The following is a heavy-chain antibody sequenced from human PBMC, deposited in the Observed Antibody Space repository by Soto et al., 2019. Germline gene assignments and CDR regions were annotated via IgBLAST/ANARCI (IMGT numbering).Heavy chain of an antibody. V-gene: IGHV1-18*01. CDR2: ISAYNGNT. CDR3: ARDRAAIEAAGRAGYYGMDV. CDR1: GYTFTGYG. Sequence: ASVKVSCKASGYTFTGYGISWVRQAPGQGLEWMGWISAYNGNTNYAQKLQGRVTMTTDTSTSTAYMELRSLRSDDTAVYYCARDRAAIEAAGRAGYYGMDVWGQGTTVTVS. J-gene: IGHJ6*02. D-gene: IGHD6-13*01.